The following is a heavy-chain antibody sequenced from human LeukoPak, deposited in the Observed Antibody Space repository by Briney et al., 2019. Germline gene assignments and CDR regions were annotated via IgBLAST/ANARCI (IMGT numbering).Heavy chain of an antibody. CDR2: ISYDGSNK. D-gene: IGHD2-15*01. CDR3: ARDVAVYYYYYGMDV. Sequence: GRSLRLSCAPSGFTFSSYAMHWARQAPGEGLEWVAVISYDGSNKYYTDSVKGGLTISRDNSKNTLYLQMNSLRAEDTAVYYCARDVAVYYYYYGMDVWGQGTTVTVSS. V-gene: IGHV3-30-3*01. J-gene: IGHJ6*02. CDR1: GFTFSSYA.